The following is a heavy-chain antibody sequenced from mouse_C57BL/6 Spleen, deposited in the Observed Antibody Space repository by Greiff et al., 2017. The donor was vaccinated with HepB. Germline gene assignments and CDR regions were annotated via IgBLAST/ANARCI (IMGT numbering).Heavy chain of an antibody. V-gene: IGHV1-82*01. CDR2: IYPGDGDT. Sequence: VQLQQSGPELVKPGASVKISCKASGYAFSSSWMNWVKQRPGKGLEWIGRIYPGDGDTNYSGKCKGKATLTAHKSSSTAYMQLSSPTSEDSAVYFCARSHTVYYFDYWGQGTTLTVSS. CDR1: GYAFSSSW. D-gene: IGHD1-1*01. J-gene: IGHJ2*01. CDR3: ARSHTVYYFDY.